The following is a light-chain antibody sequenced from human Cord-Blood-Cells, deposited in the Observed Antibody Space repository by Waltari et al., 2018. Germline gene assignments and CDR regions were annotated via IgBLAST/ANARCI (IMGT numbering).Light chain of an antibody. J-gene: IGLJ1*01. CDR1: SSTIGSNY. CDR2: RNN. Sequence: QSVLTQPPSASGTPGQRVTISCSGSSSTIGSNYVYWYQQLPGTAPKLLIYRNNHRPSGVPDRFSGSKSGTSASLAISGLRSEDEADYYCAAWDDSLSGHYVFGTGTKVTVL. V-gene: IGLV1-47*01. CDR3: AAWDDSLSGHYV.